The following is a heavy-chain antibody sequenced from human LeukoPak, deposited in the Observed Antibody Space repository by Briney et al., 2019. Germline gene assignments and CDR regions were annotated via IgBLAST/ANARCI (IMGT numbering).Heavy chain of an antibody. CDR2: IYNSGST. Sequence: PSETLSLTCTVSGGSITSYYWSWIRQPPGEGLEWLGYIYNSGSTNYNPFLKSRVTISVDKSKDQFSLKLTSVTAADTAVYYCARGDSSGYPDYWGQGSLVTVSS. CDR1: GGSITSYY. D-gene: IGHD3-22*01. J-gene: IGHJ4*02. V-gene: IGHV4-59*12. CDR3: ARGDSSGYPDY.